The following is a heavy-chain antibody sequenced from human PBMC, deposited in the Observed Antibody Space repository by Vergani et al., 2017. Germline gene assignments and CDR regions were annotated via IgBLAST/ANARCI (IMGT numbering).Heavy chain of an antibody. CDR1: GFTFDDYA. CDR2: ISWNSGSI. D-gene: IGHD6-19*01. CDR3: AKGLGYSSGWGLDY. Sequence: EVQLVESGGGLVQPGRSLRLSCAASGFTFDDYAMHWVRQAPGKGLEWVSGISWNSGSIGYADSVKGRFTISRDTAKNSLYLQMNSLRAEDTALYYCAKGLGYSSGWGLDYWGQGTLVTVSS. J-gene: IGHJ4*02. V-gene: IGHV3-9*01.